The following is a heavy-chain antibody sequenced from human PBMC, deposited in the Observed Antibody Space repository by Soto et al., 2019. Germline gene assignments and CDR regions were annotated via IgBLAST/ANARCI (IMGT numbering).Heavy chain of an antibody. Sequence: LRLSCAASGFTFSGSAMHWVRQASGKGLEWVGRIRSKANSYATAYAASVKGRFTISRDDSKNTAYLQMNSLKTEDTAVYYCTRHVSHYDSSGYYNRFDPWGQGTRVTVSS. CDR2: IRSKANSYAT. D-gene: IGHD3-22*01. CDR1: GFTFSGSA. CDR3: TRHVSHYDSSGYYNRFDP. V-gene: IGHV3-73*01. J-gene: IGHJ5*02.